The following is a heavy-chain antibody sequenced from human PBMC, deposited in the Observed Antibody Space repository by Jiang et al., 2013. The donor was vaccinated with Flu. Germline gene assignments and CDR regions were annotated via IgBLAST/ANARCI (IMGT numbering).Heavy chain of an antibody. D-gene: IGHD2-15*01. J-gene: IGHJ4*02. CDR2: IYHSGST. CDR3: ARQGSGGPIIFDY. CDR1: GYSISSGYY. V-gene: IGHV4-38-2*01. Sequence: LLKPSETLSLTCAVSGYSISSGYYWGWIRQPPGKGLEWIGSIYHSGSTYYNPSLKSRVTISVDTSKNQFSLKLSSVTAADTAVYYCARQGSGGPIIFDYWGQGTLVTVSS.